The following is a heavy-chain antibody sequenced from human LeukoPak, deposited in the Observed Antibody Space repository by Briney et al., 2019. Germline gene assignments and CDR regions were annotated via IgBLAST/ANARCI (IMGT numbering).Heavy chain of an antibody. CDR1: GFTFSSYA. CDR3: AKGASGSYYETYYYYMDV. CDR2: IRGSGGTT. V-gene: IGHV3-23*01. J-gene: IGHJ6*03. Sequence: GGSLRLSCAASGFTFSSYAMSWVRQAPGKGLEWVSAIRGSGGTTYYADSVKGRFTISRDNSKNTLYLQMNSLRAEDTAVYHCAKGASGSYYETYYYYMDVWGKGTTVTVSS. D-gene: IGHD1-26*01.